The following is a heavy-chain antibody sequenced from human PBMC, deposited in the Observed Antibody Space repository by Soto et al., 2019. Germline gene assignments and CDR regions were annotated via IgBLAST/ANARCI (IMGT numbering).Heavy chain of an antibody. D-gene: IGHD6-13*01. J-gene: IGHJ6*02. V-gene: IGHV5-51*01. CDR1: GYSFTSYW. CDR3: ARGDPPEVAEYYYYGMDV. CDR2: IYPGDSDT. Sequence: PGESLKISCKGSGYSFTSYWIGWVRQMPGKGLEWMGIIYPGDSDTRYSPSFQGQVTISADKSISTAYLQWSSLKASDTAMYYCARGDPPEVAEYYYYGMDVWGQGTTGTVS.